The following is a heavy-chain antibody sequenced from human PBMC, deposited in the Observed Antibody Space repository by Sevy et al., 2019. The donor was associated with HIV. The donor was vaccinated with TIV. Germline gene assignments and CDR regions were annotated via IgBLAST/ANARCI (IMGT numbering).Heavy chain of an antibody. Sequence: GGSLRLSCAASGFTFSSYDMSWVRQAPGKGLEWVSGISPNGGTTHYAESVKGRFIISRDNSKKTLFLQINIMRAEDTALYSCAKDLEQKLGPDYWGQGTQVTVSS. CDR3: AKDLEQKLGPDY. J-gene: IGHJ4*02. D-gene: IGHD7-27*01. V-gene: IGHV3-23*01. CDR2: ISPNGGTT. CDR1: GFTFSSYD.